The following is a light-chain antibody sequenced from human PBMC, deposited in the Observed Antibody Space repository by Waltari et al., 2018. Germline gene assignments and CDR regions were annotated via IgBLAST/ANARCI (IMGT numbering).Light chain of an antibody. J-gene: IGKJ4*01. CDR3: QQYDISPLT. CDR2: GAS. Sequence: EIVLTQSPGTLPLSPGERATLSCWASQTVRTTYLAWYQQKPGQAPTLLIYGASSRATCIPDRFSGSGSGTDFSLTISSLEPEDFAVYYCQQYDISPLTFGGGTKVEIK. V-gene: IGKV3-20*01. CDR1: QTVRTTY.